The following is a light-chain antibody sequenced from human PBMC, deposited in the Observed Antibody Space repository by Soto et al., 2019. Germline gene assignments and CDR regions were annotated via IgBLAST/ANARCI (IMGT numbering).Light chain of an antibody. CDR3: QHRSNWTLN. V-gene: IGKV3-11*01. J-gene: IGKJ4*01. CDR1: QSVSSY. Sequence: EIVLTQSPATLSLSPGERATLSCRASQSVSSYLAWYQQKPGQAPRLLIYDASNRATGIPARFSGSGSGTDFTLTIISLEPEDFAVYYCQHRSNWTLNCGGGTKVDIK. CDR2: DAS.